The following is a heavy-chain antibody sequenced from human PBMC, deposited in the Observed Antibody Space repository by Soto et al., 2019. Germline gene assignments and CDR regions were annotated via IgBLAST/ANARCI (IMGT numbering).Heavy chain of an antibody. Sequence: QVQLVESGGGVVQPGRSLRLSCAASGFTFSNYGMHWVRQAPGKGLEWVAVIWYDGTDKFYADSVKGRFTISRDNSKNTLFLQMHSLTAEDTAVYFCAKGGGTTLPLDSWGQGTLVTVSS. CDR3: AKGGGTTLPLDS. CDR1: GFTFSNYG. D-gene: IGHD1-7*01. V-gene: IGHV3-33*06. J-gene: IGHJ4*02. CDR2: IWYDGTDK.